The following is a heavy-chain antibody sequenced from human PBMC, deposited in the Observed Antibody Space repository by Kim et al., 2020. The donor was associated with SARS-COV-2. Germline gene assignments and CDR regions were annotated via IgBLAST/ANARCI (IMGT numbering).Heavy chain of an antibody. Sequence: SETLSLTCTVSGGSISSYYWSWIRQPPGKGLEWIGYIYYSGSTNYNPSLKSRVTISVDTSKNQFSLKLSSVTAADTAVYYCASTLLPLAFDIWGQGTMVTVSS. V-gene: IGHV4-59*13. CDR3: ASTLLPLAFDI. CDR1: GGSISSYY. J-gene: IGHJ3*02. CDR2: IYYSGST. D-gene: IGHD2-15*01.